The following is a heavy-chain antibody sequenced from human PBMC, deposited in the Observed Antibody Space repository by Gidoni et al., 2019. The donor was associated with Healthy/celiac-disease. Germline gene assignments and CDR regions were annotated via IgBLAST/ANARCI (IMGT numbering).Heavy chain of an antibody. Sequence: EVQLVESGGGLVQPGGSLRLSCAASGFTFSSYSMNWVRQAPGKGLEWVSYISSSSSTIYYADSVKGRFTISRDDAKNSLYLQMNSLRDEDTAVYYCARDALAAAGTGVDYWGQGTLVTVSS. J-gene: IGHJ4*02. CDR3: ARDALAAAGTGVDY. CDR1: GFTFSSYS. CDR2: ISSSSSTI. V-gene: IGHV3-48*02. D-gene: IGHD6-13*01.